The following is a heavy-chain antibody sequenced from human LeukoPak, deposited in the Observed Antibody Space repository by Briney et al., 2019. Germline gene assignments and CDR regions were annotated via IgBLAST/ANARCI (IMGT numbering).Heavy chain of an antibody. CDR2: IYPGDSDT. Sequence: GESLQISCKGSGYSFTSYWIGWVRQMPGKGLEWMGIIYPGDSDTRYSPSFQGQVTISADKSISTAYLQWSSLKASDTAMYYCARQRSPSYCGGDCSAWDAFDIWGQGTMVTVSS. V-gene: IGHV5-51*01. CDR3: ARQRSPSYCGGDCSAWDAFDI. CDR1: GYSFTSYW. J-gene: IGHJ3*02. D-gene: IGHD2-21*02.